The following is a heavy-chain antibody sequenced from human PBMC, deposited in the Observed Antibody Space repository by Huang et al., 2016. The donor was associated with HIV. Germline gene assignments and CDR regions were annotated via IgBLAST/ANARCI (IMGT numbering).Heavy chain of an antibody. D-gene: IGHD7-27*01. Sequence: QITLKESGPTVIKPTQTLTLTCSSSGFSLNHKGVGVGWIRQPPGKALEWLVLIYWDDDKRFTPSLKNRITITKDTSKNQVVFTMTNLDPMDTGTYYCAHIGRLGNYYMDVWGKGTTVTVSS. CDR1: GFSLNHKGVG. CDR3: AHIGRLGNYYMDV. CDR2: IYWDDDK. V-gene: IGHV2-5*02. J-gene: IGHJ6*03.